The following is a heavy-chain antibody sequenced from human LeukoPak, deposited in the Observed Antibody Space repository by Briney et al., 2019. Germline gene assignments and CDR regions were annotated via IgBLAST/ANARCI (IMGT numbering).Heavy chain of an antibody. Sequence: PSETLSLTCTVSGGSISSSSYYRGWTRQPPGKGLEWIGNIYYSGNTYYNPSLKSRITISVDTSKNQFSLKLSSVTAADTAVYYCAAPGWRDLFDYWGQGTLVTVSS. CDR1: GGSISSSSYY. D-gene: IGHD6-19*01. V-gene: IGHV4-39*01. CDR3: AAPGWRDLFDY. J-gene: IGHJ4*02. CDR2: IYYSGNT.